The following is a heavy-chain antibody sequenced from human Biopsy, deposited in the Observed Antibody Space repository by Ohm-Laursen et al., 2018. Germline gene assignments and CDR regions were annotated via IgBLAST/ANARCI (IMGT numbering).Heavy chain of an antibody. V-gene: IGHV4-59*01. D-gene: IGHD2-2*01. CDR2: IHHSGST. J-gene: IGHJ6*02. CDR1: GVSITAYY. CDR3: ARDVKRYCSGTSCYSGYFGMDV. Sequence: TLSLTCTVSGVSITAYYWSWTRQPPGKGLECIGNIHHSGSTNYNPSLKSRLTISVDTSRNQVSLTLNSVTAADTAVYFCARDVKRYCSGTSCYSGYFGMDVWGQGTTVTVS.